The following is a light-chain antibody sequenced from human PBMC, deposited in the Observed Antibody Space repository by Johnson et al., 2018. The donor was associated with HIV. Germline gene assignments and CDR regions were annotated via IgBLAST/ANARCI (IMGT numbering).Light chain of an antibody. CDR1: SSNIRNNY. J-gene: IGLJ1*01. Sequence: QSVLTQPPSVSAAPGQKVTISCSGSSSNIRNNYVSWYQQLPGTAPKLLIYDNNKRPSGIPDRFSGSKSGTSATLGITGLQTGDEADYYCGTWDSSLSVGVFGTGTKVTVL. V-gene: IGLV1-51*01. CDR3: GTWDSSLSVGV. CDR2: DNN.